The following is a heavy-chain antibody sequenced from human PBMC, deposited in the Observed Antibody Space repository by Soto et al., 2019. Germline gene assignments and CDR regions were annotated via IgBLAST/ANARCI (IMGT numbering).Heavy chain of an antibody. CDR2: IYYSGST. CDR1: GGSISSSSYY. Sequence: PSETLSITSTVSGGSISSSSYYWGWIRQPPGKGLEWIGSIYYSGSTYYNPSLKSRVTISVDTSKNQFSLKLSSVTAADTAVYYCARNGLWFGEANWFDPWGQGTLVTVSS. V-gene: IGHV4-39*01. D-gene: IGHD3-10*01. CDR3: ARNGLWFGEANWFDP. J-gene: IGHJ5*02.